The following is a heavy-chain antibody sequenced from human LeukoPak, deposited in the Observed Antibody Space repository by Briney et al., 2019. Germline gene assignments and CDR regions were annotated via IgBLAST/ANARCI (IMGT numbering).Heavy chain of an antibody. CDR3: ARQARAGTTLDY. Sequence: PSETLSLTCTVSGGSISSSSYYWGWIRQPPGKGLEWIGSIYYSGSTYYNPSLKSRVTISVDTSKNQFSLKLSSVTAADTAVYYCARQARAGTTLDYWGQGTLVTVSS. V-gene: IGHV4-39*01. J-gene: IGHJ4*02. D-gene: IGHD6-19*01. CDR1: GGSISSSSYY. CDR2: IYYSGST.